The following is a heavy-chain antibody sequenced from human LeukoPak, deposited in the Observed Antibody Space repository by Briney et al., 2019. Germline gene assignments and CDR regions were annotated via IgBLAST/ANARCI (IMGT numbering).Heavy chain of an antibody. Sequence: GASVKVSFTSSADTFIGYYIHWVRQAPGQGLEWMGWINPNSGDTNYAQKFQVRVTMTRDTSITTACMELSRLRSDDTAVYYCAREMGARGAFEIWGQRIMVTVSS. CDR3: AREMGARGAFEI. V-gene: IGHV1-2*02. D-gene: IGHD1-26*01. CDR2: INPNSGDT. J-gene: IGHJ3*02. CDR1: ADTFIGYY.